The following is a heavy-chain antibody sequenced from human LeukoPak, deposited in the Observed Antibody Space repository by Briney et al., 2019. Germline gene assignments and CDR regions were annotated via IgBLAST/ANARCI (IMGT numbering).Heavy chain of an antibody. D-gene: IGHD2-21*01. Sequence: PGGSLRLSCAASGFTFSNYGMHWVRQAPGKGLEWVAVISFDGSNKYYADSVKGRFTISRDTSKNTLYLQMNSLRVEDTAIYYCAKVHLYSFTPPFDYWGRGTLVTVSS. CDR2: ISFDGSNK. CDR1: GFTFSNYG. V-gene: IGHV3-30*18. J-gene: IGHJ4*02. CDR3: AKVHLYSFTPPFDY.